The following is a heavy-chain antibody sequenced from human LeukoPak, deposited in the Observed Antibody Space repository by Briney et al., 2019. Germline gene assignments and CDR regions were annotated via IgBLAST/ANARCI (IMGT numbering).Heavy chain of an antibody. D-gene: IGHD2-15*01. CDR1: GFTFSSYW. J-gene: IGHJ5*02. CDR2: ISSDETNR. CDR3: AKDPYRVVFATGNYLDP. Sequence: GGSLRLSCAASGFTFSSYWMSWVRQAPGKGLEWVAVISSDETNRRYGDSVRGRFTVSRDNAKNTVYLQMNSLGADDTAVYYCAKDPYRVVFATGNYLDPWGQGTLVTVSS. V-gene: IGHV3-30*18.